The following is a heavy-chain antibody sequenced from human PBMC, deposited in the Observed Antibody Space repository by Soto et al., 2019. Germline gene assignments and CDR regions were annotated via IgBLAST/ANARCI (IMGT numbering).Heavy chain of an antibody. CDR1: GYTFTSYG. J-gene: IGHJ3*02. D-gene: IGHD1-26*01. V-gene: IGHV1-18*01. Sequence: GASVKVSCKSSGYTFTSYGISWVRQAPGQGLEGVGGRSAYNGTTNYAQKLQGRVTITADKSTSTAYMELSSLRSEDTAVYYCARVGSGSYSAYDAFDIWGQGTMVTVSS. CDR2: RSAYNGTT. CDR3: ARVGSGSYSAYDAFDI.